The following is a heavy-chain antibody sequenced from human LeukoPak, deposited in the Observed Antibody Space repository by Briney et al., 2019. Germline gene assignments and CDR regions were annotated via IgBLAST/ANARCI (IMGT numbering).Heavy chain of an antibody. CDR2: ISGSGGGT. Sequence: GGSLRLSCAVSGITLSNYGTSWVRQAPGKGLEWVAGISGSGGGTVYADSVKGRYTISRDDPKNTLYLQMNSLRTGDTGLYYCARDEFDGYNLGPSIYWGQGTLVTVSS. V-gene: IGHV3-23*01. CDR1: GITLSNYG. D-gene: IGHD5-24*01. CDR3: ARDEFDGYNLGPSIY. J-gene: IGHJ4*02.